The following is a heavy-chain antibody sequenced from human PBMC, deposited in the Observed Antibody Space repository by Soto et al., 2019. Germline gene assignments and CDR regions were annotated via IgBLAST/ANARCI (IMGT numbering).Heavy chain of an antibody. J-gene: IGHJ4*02. CDR1: GFTFSSYA. D-gene: IGHD3-10*01. V-gene: IGHV3-23*01. CDR2: ISGSGGST. Sequence: EVQLLESGGGLVQPGGSLRLSCAASGFTFSSYAMSWVRQAPGRGLEWVSAISGSGGSTYYADSVKGRFTISRDNSKNTLYLQMNSLRAEDTAVYYCAIVPYGSGSYLDYWGQGTLVTVSS. CDR3: AIVPYGSGSYLDY.